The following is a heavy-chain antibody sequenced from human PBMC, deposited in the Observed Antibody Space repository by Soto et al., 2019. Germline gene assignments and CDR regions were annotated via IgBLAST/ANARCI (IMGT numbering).Heavy chain of an antibody. V-gene: IGHV1-46*01. CDR3: ARDGVQLGPRYYFDY. Sequence: VQLVQSGAEVKKPGASVQVSCKTSGYSFSNYSMHWVRQVHGQGLEWMGKINPNGGSTSLAQKFKDAVTLTRDTSTNTVYMELSSLTSEDTAGYYCARDGVQLGPRYYFDYWGQGTLVTVSS. J-gene: IGHJ4*02. CDR1: GYSFSNYS. CDR2: INPNGGST. D-gene: IGHD1-1*01.